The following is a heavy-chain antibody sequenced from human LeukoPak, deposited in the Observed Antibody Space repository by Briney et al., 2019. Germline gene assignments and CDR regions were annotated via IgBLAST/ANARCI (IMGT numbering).Heavy chain of an antibody. CDR2: FDPEDGET. V-gene: IGHV1-24*01. Sequence: ASGKVSGKVSGYTLTELSMHWVRQAPGKGREWRGGFDPEDGETIYAQKVQGRVTMTEDTSTDTAYMELSSLRSEDTAAYYCATGVTMVRGVINDYWGQGTLVTVSS. CDR3: ATGVTMVRGVINDY. CDR1: GYTLTELS. J-gene: IGHJ4*02. D-gene: IGHD3-10*01.